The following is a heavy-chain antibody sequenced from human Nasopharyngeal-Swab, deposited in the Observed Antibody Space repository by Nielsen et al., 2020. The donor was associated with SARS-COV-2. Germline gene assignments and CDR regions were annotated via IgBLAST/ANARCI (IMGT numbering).Heavy chain of an antibody. Sequence: SLKISCAASGFTFDGYAMHWVRQAPGKGLEWVSGISWNSGSIGYADSVKGRFTTSRDNAKNSLYLQMNSLRAEDTALYYCALGPYYYGSGSAPTQYGMDVWGQGTTVTVSS. V-gene: IGHV3-9*01. J-gene: IGHJ6*02. CDR1: GFTFDGYA. CDR2: ISWNSGSI. D-gene: IGHD3-10*01. CDR3: ALGPYYYGSGSAPTQYGMDV.